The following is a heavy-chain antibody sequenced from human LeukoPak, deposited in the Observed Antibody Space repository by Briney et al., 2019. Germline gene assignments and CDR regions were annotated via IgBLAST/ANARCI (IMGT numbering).Heavy chain of an antibody. CDR3: ARGLDGDSSWHYYYYYMDV. V-gene: IGHV4-39*07. CDR1: GGSISSSSYY. Sequence: SETLSLTCTVSGGSISSSSYYWGWIRQPPGKGLEWIGSIYYSGSTYYNPSLKSRVTISVDTSKNQFSLKLSSVTAADTAVYYCARGLDGDSSWHYYYYYMDVWGKGTTGTITS. J-gene: IGHJ6*03. CDR2: IYYSGST. D-gene: IGHD6-13*01.